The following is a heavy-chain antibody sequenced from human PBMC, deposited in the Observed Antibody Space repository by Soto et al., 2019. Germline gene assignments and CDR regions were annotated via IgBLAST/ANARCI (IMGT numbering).Heavy chain of an antibody. J-gene: IGHJ4*02. CDR2: IIPIFGTS. D-gene: IGHD3-16*01. CDR1: GGTFNNYA. Sequence: QVQLVQSGAEVKKPGSSVKVSCKASGGTFNNYAINWVRQAPGQGLDWMGGIIPIFGTSNYAQKFQGRVTIIADESTRTAFMELSSLRAEDTAVYYCAFQTSAQLWPPYYFDLWGQGTLVTVSS. CDR3: AFQTSAQLWPPYYFDL. V-gene: IGHV1-69*01.